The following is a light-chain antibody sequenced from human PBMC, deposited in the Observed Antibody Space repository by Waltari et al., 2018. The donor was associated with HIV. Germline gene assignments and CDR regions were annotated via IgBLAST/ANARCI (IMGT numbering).Light chain of an antibody. CDR1: QRISTS. CDR3: QQSYSRPPT. J-gene: IGKJ3*01. CDR2: AAS. V-gene: IGKV1-39*01. Sequence: DIQMTQSPSSLSASLGARDTITCRASQRISTSLNWYQQKPGKAPKVLINAASSLQSGVPTRFRGTGSGTQFTLTISNLQPEDFATYYCQQSYSRPPTFGPGTTVDVK.